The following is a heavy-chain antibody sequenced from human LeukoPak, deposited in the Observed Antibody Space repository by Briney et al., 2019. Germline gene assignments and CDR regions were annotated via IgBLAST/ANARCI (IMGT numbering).Heavy chain of an antibody. J-gene: IGHJ4*02. Sequence: SETLSLTCTVSGGSISSSTYFWGWIRQPPGKGLEWIGSIYYSGSTYYNPSLKSRVTISVDTSKNQFSLKLSSVTAADTAVYYCARHAEDLDYWGQGTLVTVSS. CDR1: GGSISSSTYF. CDR2: IYYSGST. V-gene: IGHV4-39*01. CDR3: ARHAEDLDY.